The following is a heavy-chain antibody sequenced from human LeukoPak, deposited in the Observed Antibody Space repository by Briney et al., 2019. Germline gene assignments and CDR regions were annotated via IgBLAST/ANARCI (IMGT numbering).Heavy chain of an antibody. Sequence: PSETLSLTCTVSGGSISSGGYYWSWIRQHPGKGLEWIGYIYYSGSTYYNPSLKSRVTISVDTSKNQFSLKLSSVTAADTAVYYCARLSVDTAMAHDYWGQGKLVTVSS. CDR2: IYYSGST. CDR3: ARLSVDTAMAHDY. V-gene: IGHV4-31*03. J-gene: IGHJ4*02. CDR1: GGSISSGGYY. D-gene: IGHD5-18*01.